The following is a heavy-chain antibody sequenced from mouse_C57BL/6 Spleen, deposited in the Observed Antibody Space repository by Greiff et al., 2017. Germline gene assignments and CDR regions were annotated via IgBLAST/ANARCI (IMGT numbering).Heavy chain of an antibody. CDR3: ARQVPLTTVVAKWYFDV. CDR1: GYTFTSYW. J-gene: IGHJ1*03. Sequence: QVHVKQSGAELVKPGASVKLSCKASGYTFTSYWMHWVKQRPGQGLEWIGMIHPNSGSTNYNEKFKSKATLTVDKSSSTAYMQLSSLTSEDSAVYYCARQVPLTTVVAKWYFDVWGTGTTVTVSS. CDR2: IHPNSGST. D-gene: IGHD1-1*01. V-gene: IGHV1-64*01.